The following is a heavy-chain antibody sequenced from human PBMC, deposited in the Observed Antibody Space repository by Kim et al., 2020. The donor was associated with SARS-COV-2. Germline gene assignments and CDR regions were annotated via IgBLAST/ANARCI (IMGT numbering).Heavy chain of an antibody. V-gene: IGHV3-30*04. CDR2: ISYDGSNK. J-gene: IGHJ1*01. D-gene: IGHD6-13*01. CDR3: ARGLHDSSSWQPVIEYFQH. CDR1: GFTFSSYA. Sequence: GGSLRLSCAASGFTFSSYAMHWVRQAPGKGLEWVAVISYDGSNKYYADSVKGRFTISRDNSKNTLYLQMNSLRAEDTAVYSCARGLHDSSSWQPVIEYFQHWGQGTLVTVSS.